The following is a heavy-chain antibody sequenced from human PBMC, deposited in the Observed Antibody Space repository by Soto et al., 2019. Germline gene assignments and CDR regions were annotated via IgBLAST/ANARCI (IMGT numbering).Heavy chain of an antibody. V-gene: IGHV4-30-4*01. CDR2: IYYSGST. CDR3: ATRSGDYVGWFDP. D-gene: IGHD4-17*01. CDR1: GGSISSGDYY. Sequence: SETLSLTCTVSGGSISSGDYYWSWIRQPPGKGLEWIGYIYYSGSTYYNPSLKSRVTISVDTPKNQFSLRLSSVTAADTAVYYCATRSGDYVGWFDPWGQGTRVTVSS. J-gene: IGHJ5*02.